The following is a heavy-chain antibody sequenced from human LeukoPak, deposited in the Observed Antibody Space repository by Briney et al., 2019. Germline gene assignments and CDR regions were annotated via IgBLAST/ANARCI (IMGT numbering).Heavy chain of an antibody. J-gene: IGHJ5*02. D-gene: IGHD6-19*01. CDR3: ARIGGWYVSGQYWFDP. CDR2: IIPIFGTA. V-gene: IGHV1-69*13. CDR1: GGTFSSYA. Sequence: ASVKVSCKASGGTFSSYAISWVRQAPGQGLEWMGGIIPIFGTANYARKFQARVTITADESTSTAYMELSSLRSEDTAVYYCARIGGWYVSGQYWFDPWGQGTLVTVSS.